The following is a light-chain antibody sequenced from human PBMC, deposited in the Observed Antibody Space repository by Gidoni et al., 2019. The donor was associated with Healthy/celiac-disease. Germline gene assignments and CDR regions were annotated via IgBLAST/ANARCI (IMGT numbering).Light chain of an antibody. Sequence: QTVVTQEPSFSVSPGGTVTLTCVLSSGSVSTSYYPSWYQQTPCQAPRTLIYSTNTRSSGVPDRFSGSILGNKAALTITGAQADDESDYYCVLYMGSGIWVFGGGTKLTVL. CDR2: STN. V-gene: IGLV8-61*01. CDR3: VLYMGSGIWV. CDR1: SGSVSTSYY. J-gene: IGLJ3*02.